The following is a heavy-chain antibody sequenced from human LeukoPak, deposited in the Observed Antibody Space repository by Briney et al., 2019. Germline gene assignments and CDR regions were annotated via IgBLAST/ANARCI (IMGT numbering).Heavy chain of an antibody. Sequence: SETLSLTCAVSGYSISSSNWWGWIRQPPGKGLEWIGYIYYSGSTNYNPSLKSRVTISVDTSKNQFSLKLSSVTAADTAVYYCARGGCSSTSCYHYYYYYGMDVWGQGTTVTVSS. V-gene: IGHV4-28*03. CDR3: ARGGCSSTSCYHYYYYYGMDV. D-gene: IGHD2-2*01. CDR1: GYSISSSNW. CDR2: IYYSGST. J-gene: IGHJ6*02.